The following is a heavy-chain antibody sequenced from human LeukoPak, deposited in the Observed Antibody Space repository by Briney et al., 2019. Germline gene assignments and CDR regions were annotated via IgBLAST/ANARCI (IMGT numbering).Heavy chain of an antibody. CDR3: ANFRLRSDAFDI. D-gene: IGHD3-3*01. V-gene: IGHV3-30*18. J-gene: IGHJ3*02. CDR2: ISYDGSNK. Sequence: PGGSLRLSCAASGFTFSSYGMHWVRQAPGKGLEWVAVISYDGSNKYYADSVKGRFTISRDNSKNTLYLQMNSLRAEDTAVYYCANFRLRSDAFDIWGQGTMVTVSS. CDR1: GFTFSSYG.